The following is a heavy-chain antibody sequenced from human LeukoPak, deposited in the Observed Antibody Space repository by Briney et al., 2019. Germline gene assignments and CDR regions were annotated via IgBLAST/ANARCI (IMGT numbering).Heavy chain of an antibody. CDR2: ISSSSSYI. CDR3: ARPTFGGVIVPFDY. V-gene: IGHV3-21*01. D-gene: IGHD3-16*02. Sequence: TGGSLRLSCAASGFTFSSYSMNWVRQAPGKGLVWVSSISSSSSYIYYADSVKGRFTISRDNAKNSLYLQMNSLRAEDTAVYYCARPTFGGVIVPFDYWGQGTLVTVSS. CDR1: GFTFSSYS. J-gene: IGHJ4*02.